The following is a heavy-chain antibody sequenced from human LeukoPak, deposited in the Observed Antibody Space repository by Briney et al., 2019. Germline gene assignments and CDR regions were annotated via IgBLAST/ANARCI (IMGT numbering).Heavy chain of an antibody. CDR2: IYSGGTT. CDR3: ARTRGNYQYFDS. D-gene: IGHD4-4*01. Sequence: GGSLRLSCAASGFTVSTNYMNWVRQAPGKGLEWVSVIYSGGTTYYADSVKGRFTISRDNSKNTLYLQMNTLRAEDTAVYYCARTRGNYQYFDSWGQGTLVTVSP. J-gene: IGHJ4*02. CDR1: GFTVSTNY. V-gene: IGHV3-53*01.